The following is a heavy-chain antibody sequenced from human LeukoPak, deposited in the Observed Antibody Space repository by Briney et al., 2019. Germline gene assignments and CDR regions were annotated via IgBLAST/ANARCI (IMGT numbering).Heavy chain of an antibody. CDR3: ASAMIGVPDDAFDI. D-gene: IGHD3-22*01. Sequence: SETLSLTCAAYGGSFSGYYWSWIRQPPGKGLEWIGEINRSGGTNYNQSLKSRVTISVETSKNQFSLKLSSVTAADPAVYYCASAMIGVPDDAFDIWGQGTMVTVSS. CDR2: INRSGGT. V-gene: IGHV4-34*01. J-gene: IGHJ3*02. CDR1: GGSFSGYY.